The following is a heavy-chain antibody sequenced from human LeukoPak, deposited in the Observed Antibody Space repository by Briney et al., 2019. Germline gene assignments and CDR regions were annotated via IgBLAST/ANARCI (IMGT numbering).Heavy chain of an antibody. D-gene: IGHD6-19*01. V-gene: IGHV4-30-4*08. CDR2: IYYSGST. J-gene: IGHJ2*01. CDR1: GGSISSGDYY. Sequence: SQTLYLTCTVSGGSISSGDYYWSWIRQPPGKGLEWLGYIYYSGSTYYNPSLKSRVTISVDTSKNQFSLKLSSVTAADTAVYYCARDNSSGWYKNGWYFDLWGRGTLVTVSS. CDR3: ARDNSSGWYKNGWYFDL.